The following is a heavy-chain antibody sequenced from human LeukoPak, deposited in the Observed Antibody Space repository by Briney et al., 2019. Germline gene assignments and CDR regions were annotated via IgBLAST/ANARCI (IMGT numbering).Heavy chain of an antibody. CDR2: ISDIGSI. D-gene: IGHD2/OR15-2a*01. CDR1: SVSISSYY. V-gene: IGHV4-59*08. CDR3: AGHHPRNTVDF. Sequence: SETLSLTCSVSSVSISSYYWSWLRQRPGKGREWIAYISDIGSINYNPSLKSRVTISLDTSKNQCSLKLSSVTAADTAVYYCAGHHPRNTVDFWGQGTLVTVSS. J-gene: IGHJ4*02.